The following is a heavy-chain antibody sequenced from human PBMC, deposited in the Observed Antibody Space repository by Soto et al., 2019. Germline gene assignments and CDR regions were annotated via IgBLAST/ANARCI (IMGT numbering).Heavy chain of an antibody. D-gene: IGHD3-16*01. J-gene: IGHJ4*02. CDR1: GGSISSGDYY. CDR2: IYYSGST. CDR3: ARGADYDYVWGSRNVPLGGYFDY. V-gene: IGHV4-30-4*01. Sequence: SETLSLTCTVSGGSISSGDYYWSWIRQPPGKGLEWIGYIYYSGSTYYNPSLKSRVTISVDTSKNQFSLKLSSVTAADTAVYYCARGADYDYVWGSRNVPLGGYFDYWGQGTLVTVSS.